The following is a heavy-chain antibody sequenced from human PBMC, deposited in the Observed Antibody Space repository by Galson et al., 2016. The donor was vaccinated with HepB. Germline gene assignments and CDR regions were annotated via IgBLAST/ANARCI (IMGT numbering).Heavy chain of an antibody. CDR3: AKVGWREYDGY. D-gene: IGHD3-10*01. CDR2: ISGSRGNT. Sequence: SLRLSCAASGFTFSMYGMRWVRQAPGKGLEWVSCISGSRGNTYYADIVKGRFTISRDNSKNTVYLQMSSLRVDDTAVYYCAKVGWREYDGYWGQGTLVTVSS. J-gene: IGHJ4*02. V-gene: IGHV3-23*01. CDR1: GFTFSMYG.